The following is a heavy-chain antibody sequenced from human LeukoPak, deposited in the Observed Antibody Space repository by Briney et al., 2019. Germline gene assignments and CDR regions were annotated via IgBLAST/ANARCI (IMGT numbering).Heavy chain of an antibody. J-gene: IGHJ4*02. CDR2: IFYSGTT. D-gene: IGHD5-18*01. Sequence: SETLSLTCTVSGGSINTNYWSWIRQPPGKELEWIGYIFYSGTTTYNPSLKSRVTISVDTSKNQFSLKLSSVTAADTAVYYCARSRGYSYGTTFLDYWGQGTLVTVSS. CDR1: GGSINTNY. V-gene: IGHV4-59*08. CDR3: ARSRGYSYGTTFLDY.